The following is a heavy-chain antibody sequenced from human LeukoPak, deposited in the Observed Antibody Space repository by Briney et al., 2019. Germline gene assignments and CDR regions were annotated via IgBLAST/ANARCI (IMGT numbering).Heavy chain of an antibody. V-gene: IGHV1-18*04. Sequence: ASVKVSCKASGYTFTSYGISWVRQAPGQGLEWMGWISAYNGNTNYAQKLQGRVTMTTDTSTSTAYIELRSLRSDDTAVYYCARGRHFGLDILTGPLDYWGQGTLVTVSS. J-gene: IGHJ4*02. CDR3: ARGRHFGLDILTGPLDY. CDR2: ISAYNGNT. CDR1: GYTFTSYG. D-gene: IGHD3-9*01.